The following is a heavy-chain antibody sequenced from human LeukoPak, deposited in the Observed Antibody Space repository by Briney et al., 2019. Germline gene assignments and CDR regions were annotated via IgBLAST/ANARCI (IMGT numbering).Heavy chain of an antibody. Sequence: ASVKVSCKASGYTFTSYYMHWVRQAPGQGLEWMGIINPSGGSTSYAQKFQGRVTMTRDMSTSTVYMGLSSLRSEDTAVYYCARDRWAVTNFDYWGQGTLVTVSS. CDR3: ARDRWAVTNFDY. CDR1: GYTFTSYY. V-gene: IGHV1-46*01. CDR2: INPSGGST. D-gene: IGHD4-17*01. J-gene: IGHJ4*02.